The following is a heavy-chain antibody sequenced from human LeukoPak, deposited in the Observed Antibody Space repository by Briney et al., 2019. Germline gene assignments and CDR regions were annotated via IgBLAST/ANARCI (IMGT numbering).Heavy chain of an antibody. CDR1: GYTFTSYD. D-gene: IGHD5/OR15-5a*01. CDR3: ARECLLGSNHASGWFDP. Sequence: GASVKVSCKASGYTFTSYDINWVRQATGQGLEWMGWMNPNSGNTGYAQKFQGRVTITRNTSISTAYMELSSLRSEDTAVYYCARECLLGSNHASGWFDPWGHGTLVTVSS. V-gene: IGHV1-8*03. J-gene: IGHJ5*02. CDR2: MNPNSGNT.